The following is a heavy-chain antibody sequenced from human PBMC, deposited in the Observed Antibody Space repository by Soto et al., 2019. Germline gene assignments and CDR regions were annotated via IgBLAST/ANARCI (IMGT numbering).Heavy chain of an antibody. J-gene: IGHJ4*02. D-gene: IGHD5-18*01. CDR1: GGTFSTYA. V-gene: IGHV1-69*12. Sequence: QVQLVQSGAEVKKPESSVKVSCKAPGGTFSTYAISWVRQAPGQGLEWMGGIIPMFGTANYAQRFQDRVTITADESTTTVYRERSGLRSEDTAVYFGASGIQLWLRRINNGYSGWGQGTLVTVSS. CDR2: IIPMFGTA. CDR3: ASGIQLWLRRINNGYSG.